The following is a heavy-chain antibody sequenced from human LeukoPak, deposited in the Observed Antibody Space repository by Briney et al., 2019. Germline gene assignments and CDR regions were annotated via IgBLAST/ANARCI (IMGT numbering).Heavy chain of an antibody. D-gene: IGHD1-26*01. CDR2: ISYDGSNK. CDR1: GFTFSSYG. CDR3: ARGRSGLIGASDI. Sequence: PGGSLRLSCAASGFTFSSYGMHWVRQAPGKGREWGAVISYDGSNKYYADSVKGRFTLSIENSKNTLYLQMNNLRAEDTAVYYSARGRSGLIGASDIWGPGTMVTVSS. V-gene: IGHV3-30*03. J-gene: IGHJ3*02.